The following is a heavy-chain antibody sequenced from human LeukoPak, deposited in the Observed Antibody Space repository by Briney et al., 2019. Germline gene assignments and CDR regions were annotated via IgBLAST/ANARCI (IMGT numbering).Heavy chain of an antibody. V-gene: IGHV3-23*01. CDR3: AKGHDYYDSSGYWIFYFDY. Sequence: GGSLRLSCAASGFTFSSYAMSWVRQAPGKGLEWVSAISGSGGSTCYADSVKGRFTISRDNSKNALYLQMNSLRAEDTAVYYCAKGHDYYDSSGYWIFYFDYWGQGTLVTVSS. J-gene: IGHJ4*02. D-gene: IGHD3-22*01. CDR2: ISGSGGST. CDR1: GFTFSSYA.